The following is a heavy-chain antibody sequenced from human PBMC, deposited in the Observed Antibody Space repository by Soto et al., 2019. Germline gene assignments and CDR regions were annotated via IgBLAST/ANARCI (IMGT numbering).Heavy chain of an antibody. CDR3: AREEAVRLERRFDS. V-gene: IGHV4-31*03. CDR2: IYSSGST. J-gene: IGHJ5*01. Sequence: SETLSLTCTVSGGSISSGGYSWNWIRQHPGKGLEWIGYIYSSGSTYYNPSLKSRLTISIDTSQNLFSLKLSSVTAADTAVYFCAREEAVRLERRFDSWGQGTLVTVS. D-gene: IGHD6-6*01. CDR1: GGSISSGGYS.